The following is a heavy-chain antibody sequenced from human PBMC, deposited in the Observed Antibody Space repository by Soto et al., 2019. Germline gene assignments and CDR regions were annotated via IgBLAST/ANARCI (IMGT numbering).Heavy chain of an antibody. Sequence: SETLSLTCTVSGGSISSYYWGWIRQPPGKGLEWIGSIYYSGSTYNNPSLRSRVSMSIDTSKDQFSLKLKSVTAADTALYFCARQRTSVVTQAYFDVWGPGSLVTVSS. J-gene: IGHJ4*02. D-gene: IGHD2-21*02. CDR2: IYYSGST. V-gene: IGHV4-39*01. CDR1: GGSISSYY. CDR3: ARQRTSVVTQAYFDV.